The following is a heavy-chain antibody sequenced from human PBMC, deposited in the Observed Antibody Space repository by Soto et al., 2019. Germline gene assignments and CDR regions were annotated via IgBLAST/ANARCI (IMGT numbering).Heavy chain of an antibody. CDR3: ARDLNLMVRGVIGDY. J-gene: IGHJ4*02. CDR1: GYTFTSYG. D-gene: IGHD3-10*01. Sequence: QVQLVQSGAEVKKPGASVKVSCKASGYTFTSYGISWVRQAPGQGLEWMGWISAYNGTTNYAQKLQGRVTMTTDTSTSTAYMELRSLRSDDTAVYYCARDLNLMVRGVIGDYWGQGTLVTVSS. V-gene: IGHV1-18*01. CDR2: ISAYNGTT.